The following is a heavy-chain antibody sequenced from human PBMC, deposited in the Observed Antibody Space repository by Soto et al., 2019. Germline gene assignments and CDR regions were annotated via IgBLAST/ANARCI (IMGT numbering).Heavy chain of an antibody. Sequence: PQTLSLTCAISGGSVSSNSAAWNWIRQSPSRGLEWLGRTYYRSKWYNDYAVSVKSRITINPDTSKNQFSLQLNSVTPEDTAVYYCAREEIASLSGVLVPLYYYYYYGMDVWGQGTTVTVSS. CDR2: TYYRSKWYN. D-gene: IGHD6-6*01. J-gene: IGHJ6*02. V-gene: IGHV6-1*01. CDR3: AREEIASLSGVLVPLYYYYYYGMDV. CDR1: GGSVSSNSAA.